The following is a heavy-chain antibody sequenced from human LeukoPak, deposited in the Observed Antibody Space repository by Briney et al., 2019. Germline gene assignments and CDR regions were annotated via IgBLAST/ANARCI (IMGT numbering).Heavy chain of an antibody. D-gene: IGHD1-1*01. J-gene: IGHJ5*02. Sequence: GALRLSCAASGFTVSSNYMSWVRQAPGKGLEWVSVIYSGGSTYYADSVKGRFTISRDNSKNTLYLQMNSLRAEDTAVYYCARRGTGLDWFDPWGQGTLVTVSS. CDR1: GFTVSSNY. CDR3: ARRGTGLDWFDP. V-gene: IGHV3-66*04. CDR2: IYSGGST.